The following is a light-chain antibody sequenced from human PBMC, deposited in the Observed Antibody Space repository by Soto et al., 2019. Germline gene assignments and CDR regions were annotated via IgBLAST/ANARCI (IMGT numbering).Light chain of an antibody. Sequence: QSVLTQPPSASGTPGQRVTMPCSGSSSNIGSKTVTWYQQRPGTAPKLLIYSSNRRPSGVPDRFSAHKSGTAASLAISGLQSEDEGDYYCAAWDDRLNGYVLGSGTQVTVL. J-gene: IGLJ1*01. CDR1: SSNIGSKT. CDR2: SSN. CDR3: AAWDDRLNGYV. V-gene: IGLV1-44*01.